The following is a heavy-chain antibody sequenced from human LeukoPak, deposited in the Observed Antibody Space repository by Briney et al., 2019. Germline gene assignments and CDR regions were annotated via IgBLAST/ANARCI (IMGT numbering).Heavy chain of an antibody. Sequence: AGTSLTLSCAASGFTFSSYVMHWVRQAPGKGLEWVAVIWYSGSSKYYADSVRGRFTVSRDNSKNTLYLQMNSLRAEDTAVYYCARVVEQRGLDSWGQGTLVTVSS. V-gene: IGHV3-33*01. CDR2: IWYSGSSK. D-gene: IGHD1/OR15-1a*01. CDR1: GFTFSSYV. CDR3: ARVVEQRGLDS. J-gene: IGHJ4*02.